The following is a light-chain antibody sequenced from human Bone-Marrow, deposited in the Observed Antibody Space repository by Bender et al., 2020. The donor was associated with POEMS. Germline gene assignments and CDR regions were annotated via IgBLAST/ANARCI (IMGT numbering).Light chain of an antibody. Sequence: QSALTQPASVSGPPGQSITISCTGTSSDVSDYEYVSWYQQYPGKAPKILIYDVRRRPSGASNRFSGSKSGNTASLTISGLQAEDEADYYCSSYTSTTVVFGGGTKLTVL. CDR2: DVR. CDR3: SSYTSTTVV. J-gene: IGLJ2*01. CDR1: SSDVSDYEY. V-gene: IGLV2-14*03.